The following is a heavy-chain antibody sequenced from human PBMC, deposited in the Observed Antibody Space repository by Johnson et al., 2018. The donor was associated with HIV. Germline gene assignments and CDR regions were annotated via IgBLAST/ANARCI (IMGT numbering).Heavy chain of an antibody. CDR2: ISWNSGSI. CDR3: ARSRRYYGSGSYGGAFDI. D-gene: IGHD3-10*01. Sequence: VQLVESGGGLVQPGRSLRLSCAASGFTFDDYAMHWVRQAPGKCLEWVSGISWNSGSIGYADSVKGRFTISRDNAKNSLYLQMNSLRAEVTALYYWARSRRYYGSGSYGGAFDIWGQGTVVTVSS. J-gene: IGHJ3*02. V-gene: IGHV3-9*01. CDR1: GFTFDDYA.